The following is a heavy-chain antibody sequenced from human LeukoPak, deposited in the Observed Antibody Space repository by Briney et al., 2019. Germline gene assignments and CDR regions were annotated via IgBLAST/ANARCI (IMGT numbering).Heavy chain of an antibody. Sequence: ASVKVSCKASGYTFTGYYMHWVRQAPGQGLEWIGRINPNSGGTNYAQKLQGRVTMARDTSISTAYMELSRLRSDDTAVYYCARVLYRGYSSSFGYWGQGTLVTVSS. CDR1: GYTFTGYY. V-gene: IGHV1-2*06. D-gene: IGHD6-6*01. J-gene: IGHJ4*02. CDR3: ARVLYRGYSSSFGY. CDR2: INPNSGGT.